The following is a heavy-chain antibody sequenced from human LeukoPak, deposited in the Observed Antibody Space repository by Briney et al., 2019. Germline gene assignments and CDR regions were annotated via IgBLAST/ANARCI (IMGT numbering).Heavy chain of an antibody. J-gene: IGHJ4*02. CDR1: GYSFTTYW. Sequence: GESLKISCKGSGYSFTTYWIGWVRQMPGRGLEWMAIIYPGDSDTTYSPSFQGQVTISADKSISTAYLQWSSLRASDTAMYYTARRYPRYSSSWYYFDYWGQGTLVTVSS. D-gene: IGHD6-13*01. V-gene: IGHV5-51*01. CDR2: IYPGDSDT. CDR3: ARRYPRYSSSWYYFDY.